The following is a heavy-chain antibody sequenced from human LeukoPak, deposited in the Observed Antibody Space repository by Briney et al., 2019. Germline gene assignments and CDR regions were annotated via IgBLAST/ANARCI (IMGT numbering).Heavy chain of an antibody. D-gene: IGHD4-17*01. Sequence: SVKVSCKASGGTFSSYTISCVRQAPGQGLEWMGRIIPILGIANYAQKFQGRVTITADKSTSTPYMELSSLRSEDTAVYYCARVGGYDYGDYPLFYWGQGNLVTVSS. CDR3: ARVGGYDYGDYPLFY. CDR1: GGTFSSYT. V-gene: IGHV1-69*02. CDR2: IIPILGIA. J-gene: IGHJ4*02.